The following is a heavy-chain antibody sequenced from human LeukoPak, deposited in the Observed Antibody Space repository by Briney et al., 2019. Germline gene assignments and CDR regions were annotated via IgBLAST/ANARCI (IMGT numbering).Heavy chain of an antibody. CDR1: GYTFTGYY. CDR2: INPNSGGT. Sequence: GASVKVSSKASGYTFTGYYMHWVRQAPGQGLEWMGWINPNSGGTNYAQKFQGRVTMTRDTSISTAYMELSRLRSDDTAVYYCARDTRYCSGGSCDGDYWGQGTLVTVSS. CDR3: ARDTRYCSGGSCDGDY. V-gene: IGHV1-2*02. D-gene: IGHD2-15*01. J-gene: IGHJ4*02.